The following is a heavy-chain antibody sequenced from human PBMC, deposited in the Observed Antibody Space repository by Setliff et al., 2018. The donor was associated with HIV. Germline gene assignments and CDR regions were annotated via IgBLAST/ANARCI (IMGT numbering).Heavy chain of an antibody. V-gene: IGHV3-21*06. J-gene: IGHJ4*02. CDR2: LSSNENYM. Sequence: GGSLRLSCAASGFTFSSYSMSWVRQAPGKGLEWVSSLSSNENYMYYADSVKGRFTISRDNAKNSLYLQMNSLRAEDSAVYFCAREGAVPGSYYFDYWGQGTLVTVSS. CDR1: GFTFSSYS. D-gene: IGHD6-19*01. CDR3: AREGAVPGSYYFDY.